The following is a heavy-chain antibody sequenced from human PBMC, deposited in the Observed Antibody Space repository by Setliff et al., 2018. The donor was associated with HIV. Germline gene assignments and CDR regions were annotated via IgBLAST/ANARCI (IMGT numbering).Heavy chain of an antibody. Sequence: ASVKVSCKASGYIFTGYYIHWVRQAPGQGLEWMGRINPTNGDTNSAQKFQGRVTMTRDTSISTAYMELSRLRSDDTAVYYCARDRWVWGGSDSGYYYYFMDVWGKGTTVTVSS. V-gene: IGHV1-2*06. D-gene: IGHD6-19*01. J-gene: IGHJ6*03. CDR1: GYIFTGYY. CDR3: ARDRWVWGGSDSGYYYYFMDV. CDR2: INPTNGDT.